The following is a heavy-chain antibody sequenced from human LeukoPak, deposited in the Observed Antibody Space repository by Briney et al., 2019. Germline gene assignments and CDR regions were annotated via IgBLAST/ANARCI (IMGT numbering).Heavy chain of an antibody. J-gene: IGHJ5*02. CDR1: GYTFTSYD. Sequence: GASVKVSCKASGYTFTSYDINWVRQAPGQGLEWMGWMNPNSGNTGYAQKFQGRVTMTRNTSISTAYMELSSLRSEDTAVYYCARGKRFLEWLPRSRLPNWFDPWGQGTLVTVSS. CDR2: MNPNSGNT. CDR3: ARGKRFLEWLPRSRLPNWFDP. V-gene: IGHV1-8*01. D-gene: IGHD3-3*01.